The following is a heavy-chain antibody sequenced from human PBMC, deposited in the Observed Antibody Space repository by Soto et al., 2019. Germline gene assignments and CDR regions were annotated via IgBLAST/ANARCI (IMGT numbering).Heavy chain of an antibody. V-gene: IGHV1-3*01. CDR2: INAGNGNT. J-gene: IGHJ6*02. Sequence: ASVKVSCKASGYTFTSYAMHWVRQAPGQRLEWMGWINAGNGNTKYSQKFQGRVTITRDTSASTAYMELSSLRSEDTAVYYCAIPTVTYYYYGMDVWGQGTTVTVSS. CDR1: GYTFTSYA. CDR3: AIPTVTYYYYGMDV. D-gene: IGHD4-17*01.